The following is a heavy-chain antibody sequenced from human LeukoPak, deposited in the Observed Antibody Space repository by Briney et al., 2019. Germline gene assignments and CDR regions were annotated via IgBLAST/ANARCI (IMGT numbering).Heavy chain of an antibody. D-gene: IGHD3-10*01. V-gene: IGHV4-39*01. CDR1: GGSISTSSYY. CDR2: IYYTRST. J-gene: IGHJ4*02. Sequence: TPSETLSLTCTVSGGSISTSSYYWSWIRQPPGKRPEWIGTIYYTRSTYYNPSLKSRVTISVDASKNQFSLILSSVTAADTAVYYCARRPGSGSRHFDYWGQGTLVTVSS. CDR3: ARRPGSGSRHFDY.